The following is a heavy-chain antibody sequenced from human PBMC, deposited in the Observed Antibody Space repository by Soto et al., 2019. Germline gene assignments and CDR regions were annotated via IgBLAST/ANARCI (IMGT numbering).Heavy chain of an antibody. CDR2: IDWDDDK. Sequence: SGPTLVNPTQTLTLTCTFSGFSLSTSGMCVSWIRQPPGKALEWLARIDWDDDKYYSTSLKTRLTISKDTSRNQVVLTMTNMDPVDTATYYCARIRYRSATVTPYYFDYWGQGTLVTVSS. CDR3: ARIRYRSATVTPYYFDY. D-gene: IGHD4-17*01. V-gene: IGHV2-70*11. J-gene: IGHJ4*02. CDR1: GFSLSTSGMC.